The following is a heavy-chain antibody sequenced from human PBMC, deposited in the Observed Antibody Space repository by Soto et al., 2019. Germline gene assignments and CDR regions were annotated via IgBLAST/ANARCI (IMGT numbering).Heavy chain of an antibody. D-gene: IGHD2-15*01. Sequence: SETLSLTSTVSGGSISTSSYHWGWSRPPRGNGLEWIANIYGSGTPYNHPSLKIRVTIYVDTCRNQFSRRLTSVTAADTAIYYCASAYFSVNICYNWFDPWGQGTLVNVSS. V-gene: IGHV4-39*01. CDR3: ASAYFSVNICYNWFDP. CDR2: IYGSGTP. J-gene: IGHJ5*02. CDR1: GGSISTSSYH.